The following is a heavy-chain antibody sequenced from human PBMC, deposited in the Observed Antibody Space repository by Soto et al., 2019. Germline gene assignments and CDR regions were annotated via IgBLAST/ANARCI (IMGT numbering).Heavy chain of an antibody. CDR3: ARDQIARPQFDY. CDR2: IYYIGSA. V-gene: IGHV4-59*01. Sequence: SETLSLTCAVSGASISSYYWSWIRQPPGKGLEWIGYIYYIGSANYNPSLKSRVSISIDTSKNQFSLKLSSVTAADTAVYYCARDQIARPQFDYWGQGTLVTAPQ. J-gene: IGHJ4*02. D-gene: IGHD2-21*01. CDR1: GASISSYY.